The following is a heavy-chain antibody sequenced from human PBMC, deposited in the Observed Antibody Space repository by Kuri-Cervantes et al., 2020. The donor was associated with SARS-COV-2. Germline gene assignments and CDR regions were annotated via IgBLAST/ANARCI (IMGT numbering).Heavy chain of an antibody. Sequence: GGSLRLSCAASGFTVSSNYMSWVRQAPGKGLEWVSVIYSGGSTYYADSVKGRFTISRDNAKNSLYLQMNSLRAEDTAVYYCARGGTYYDFWSGYYNYYYGMDVWGQGTTVTVSS. CDR3: ARGGTYYDFWSGYYNYYYGMDV. CDR1: GFTVSSNY. V-gene: IGHV3-53*01. D-gene: IGHD3-3*01. J-gene: IGHJ6*02. CDR2: IYSGGST.